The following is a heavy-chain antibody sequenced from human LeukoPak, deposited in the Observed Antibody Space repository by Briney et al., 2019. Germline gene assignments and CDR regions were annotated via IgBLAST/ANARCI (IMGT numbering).Heavy chain of an antibody. J-gene: IGHJ4*02. D-gene: IGHD3-3*01. V-gene: IGHV4-61*02. CDR1: GGSISSGSYY. CDR3: ARLPLDLWSAYFDY. Sequence: SETLSLTCTVSGGSISSGSYYWSWIRQPAGKGLEWIGRIYTSGSTNYNPSLKSRVSISVDTSKKQFYLKLSSVTAADTAVYYCARLPLDLWSAYFDYWGQGTLVTVSS. CDR2: IYTSGST.